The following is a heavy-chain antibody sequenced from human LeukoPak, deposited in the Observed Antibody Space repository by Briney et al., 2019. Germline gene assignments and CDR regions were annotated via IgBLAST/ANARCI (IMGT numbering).Heavy chain of an antibody. CDR3: ARDLEGSGWTDY. D-gene: IGHD6-19*01. V-gene: IGHV3-11*01. J-gene: IGHJ4*02. Sequence: GGSLSLSCAPSGFTFSDYYMSWIRQAPGKGLEWVAYISSRGSTIYYADTVKGQFTIPRDKAENPLYLQMDSLRPDDTALYYCARDLEGSGWTDYWGQGTLVRLPS. CDR1: GFTFSDYY. CDR2: ISSRGSTI.